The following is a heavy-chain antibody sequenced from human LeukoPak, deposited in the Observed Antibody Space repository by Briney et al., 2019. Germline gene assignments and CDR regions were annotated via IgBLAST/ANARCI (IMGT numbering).Heavy chain of an antibody. CDR3: AKDLRHLGKIFDY. J-gene: IGHJ4*02. Sequence: GGSLRLSCAASGFTFSSYGMHWVRQAPGKGLEWVAFIRYDGSNKYYADSVKGRFTISRDNSKNTLYLQMNSLRAEDTAVYYCAKDLRHLGKIFDYWGQGTLVTVSS. D-gene: IGHD4-23*01. CDR1: GFTFSSYG. CDR2: IRYDGSNK. V-gene: IGHV3-30*02.